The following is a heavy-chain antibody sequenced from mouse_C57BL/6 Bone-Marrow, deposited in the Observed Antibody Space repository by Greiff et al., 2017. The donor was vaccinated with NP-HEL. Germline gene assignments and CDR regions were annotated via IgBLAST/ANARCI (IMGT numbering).Heavy chain of an antibody. Sequence: DVMLVESGEGLVKPGGSLKLSCAASGFTFSSYAMSWVRQTPEKRLEWVAYISSGGDYIYYADTVKGRFSISRDNARNTLYLQMSRLKSEDTAMYYCTREGDYYGSSYWFAYWGQGTLVTVSA. CDR1: GFTFSSYA. CDR2: ISSGGDYI. D-gene: IGHD1-1*01. V-gene: IGHV5-9-1*02. J-gene: IGHJ3*01. CDR3: TREGDYYGSSYWFAY.